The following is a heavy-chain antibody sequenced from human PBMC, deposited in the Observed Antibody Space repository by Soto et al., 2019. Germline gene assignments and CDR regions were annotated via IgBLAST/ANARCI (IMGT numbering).Heavy chain of an antibody. V-gene: IGHV3-30*18. D-gene: IGHD2-8*01. Sequence: QVQLVESGGGVVQPGRSLRLSCAASGFTFSSYGMHWVRQAPGKGLEWVAVISYDGSNKYYVDSVKGRFTISRDNSKNSXXLHMDHLRAEATAGYYCAKDERECLEVPGYYGMDVWGQGTMVTVSS. CDR1: GFTFSSYG. CDR2: ISYDGSNK. CDR3: AKDERECLEVPGYYGMDV. J-gene: IGHJ6*02.